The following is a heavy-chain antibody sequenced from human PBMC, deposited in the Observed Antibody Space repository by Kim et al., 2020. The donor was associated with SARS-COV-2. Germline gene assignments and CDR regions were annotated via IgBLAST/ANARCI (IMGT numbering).Heavy chain of an antibody. CDR2: IKSKTDGGTT. V-gene: IGHV3-15*01. D-gene: IGHD1-26*01. Sequence: GGSLRLSCAASGFTFSNAWMSWVRQAPGKGLEWVGRIKSKTDGGTTDYAAPVKGRFTISRDDSKNTLYLQMNSLKTEDTAVYYCTTARFGGSYSLDYWGQGTLVTVSS. CDR3: TTARFGGSYSLDY. CDR1: GFTFSNAW. J-gene: IGHJ4*02.